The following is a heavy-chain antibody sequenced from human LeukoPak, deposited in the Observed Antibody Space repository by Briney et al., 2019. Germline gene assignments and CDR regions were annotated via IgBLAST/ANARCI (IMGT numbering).Heavy chain of an antibody. CDR2: IKSKTDGGTT. CDR1: GFTFSNAW. CDR3: VGGSSGWYEGGNYFDY. Sequence: NSGGSLRLSCAASGFTFSNAWMSWVRQAPGKGLEWVGRIKSKTDGGTTDYAAPVKGRFTISRDDSKNTLYLQMNSLKTEDTAVYYCVGGSSGWYEGGNYFDYWGQGTLVTVSS. V-gene: IGHV3-15*01. D-gene: IGHD6-19*01. J-gene: IGHJ4*02.